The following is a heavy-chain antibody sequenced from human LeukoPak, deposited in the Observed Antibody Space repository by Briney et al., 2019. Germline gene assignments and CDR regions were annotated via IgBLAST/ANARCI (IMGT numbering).Heavy chain of an antibody. J-gene: IGHJ3*02. CDR1: GFTFDDYA. D-gene: IGHD5-18*01. V-gene: IGHV3-43D*04. CDR2: ISWAGGST. CDR3: AKDRGYSYGYGAFDI. Sequence: GGSLRLSCAASGFTFDDYAMHWVRQAPGKGLEWVSLISWAGGSTYYADSVKGRFTISRDNSKNSLYLQMNSLRAEDTALYYCAKDRGYSYGYGAFDIWGQGTMVTVSS.